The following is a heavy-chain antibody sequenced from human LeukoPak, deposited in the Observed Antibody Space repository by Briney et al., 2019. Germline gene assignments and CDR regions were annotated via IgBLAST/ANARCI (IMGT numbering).Heavy chain of an antibody. CDR3: ARGFVVVPAAMNY. CDR1: GYTFTSYA. V-gene: IGHV1-3*01. J-gene: IGHJ4*02. CDR2: INAGNGNT. Sequence: ASVKVSCTASGYTFTSYAMHWVRQAPGQRLEWMGWINAGNGNTKYSQKFQGRVTITRDTSASTAYMELSSLRSEDTAVYYCARGFVVVPAAMNYWGQGTLVTVPS. D-gene: IGHD2-2*01.